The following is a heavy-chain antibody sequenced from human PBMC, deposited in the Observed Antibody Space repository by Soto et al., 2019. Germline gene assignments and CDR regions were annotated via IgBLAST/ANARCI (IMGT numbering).Heavy chain of an antibody. CDR2: IYYSGST. J-gene: IGHJ3*02. CDR1: GGSISSYY. Sequence: LSETLSLTCTVSGGSISSYYWSWIRQPPGKGLEWIGYIYYSGSTNYNPSLKSRVTISVDTSKNQFSLKLSSVTAADTAVYYCARGKWELLGAFDIWGQGTMVTVSS. D-gene: IGHD1-26*01. CDR3: ARGKWELLGAFDI. V-gene: IGHV4-59*01.